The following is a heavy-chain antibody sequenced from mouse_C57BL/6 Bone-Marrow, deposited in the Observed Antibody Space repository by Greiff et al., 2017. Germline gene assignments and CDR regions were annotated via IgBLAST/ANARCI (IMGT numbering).Heavy chain of an antibody. Sequence: QVQLQQPGAELVKPGASVKLSCTASGYTFTSYWMHWVKQRPGRGLEWIGRIDPNRGGTKYNEKFKSKATLTVDQPSTTAYLQLSSLPSEESAVYDCARCGVFAYAMDYWGQGTSVTVSA. J-gene: IGHJ4*01. CDR1: GYTFTSYW. CDR2: IDPNRGGT. V-gene: IGHV1-72*01. CDR3: ARCGVFAYAMDY.